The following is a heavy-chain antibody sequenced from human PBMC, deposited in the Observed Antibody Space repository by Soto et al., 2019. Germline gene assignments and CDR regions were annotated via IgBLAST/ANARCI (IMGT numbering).Heavy chain of an antibody. CDR1: GGSISSYY. V-gene: IGHV4-4*07. CDR2: IYTSGST. J-gene: IGHJ5*02. D-gene: IGHD3-3*01. Sequence: SATLSLTCTVSGGSISSYYWSWIRQPAGKGLEWIGRIYTSGSTNYNPSLKRRVTMSVDTSKNQFSLKLSSVTAADTTVYYCVRDRGVRFLEWLIGWFGPWGQGTLGT. CDR3: VRDRGVRFLEWLIGWFGP.